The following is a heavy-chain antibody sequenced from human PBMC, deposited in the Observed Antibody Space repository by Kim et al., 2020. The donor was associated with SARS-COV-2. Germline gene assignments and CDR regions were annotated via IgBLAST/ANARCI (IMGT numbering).Heavy chain of an antibody. CDR3: ARGVYCSGGSCYLGY. Sequence: SETLSLTCTVSGGSISSSSYYWGWIRQPPGKGLEWIGSIYYSGSTYYNPSLKSRVTISVDTSKNQFSLKLSSVTAADTAVYYCARGVYCSGGSCYLGYWGQGTLVTVSS. CDR1: GGSISSSSYY. D-gene: IGHD2-15*01. V-gene: IGHV4-39*07. J-gene: IGHJ4*02. CDR2: IYYSGST.